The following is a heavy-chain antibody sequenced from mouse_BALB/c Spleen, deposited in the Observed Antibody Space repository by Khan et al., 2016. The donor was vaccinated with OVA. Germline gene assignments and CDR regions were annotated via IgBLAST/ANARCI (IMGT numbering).Heavy chain of an antibody. CDR1: GYTFITSW. D-gene: IGHD2-1*01. CDR2: IDPNTGYI. V-gene: IGHV1-7*01. J-gene: IGHJ3*01. CDR3: ASRGLYGIVTY. Sequence: VQLQQSGAELAKPGASLKMSCTASGYTFITSWIHWVKQRPGQGLEWIGYIDPNTGYIEFSQNFKDKATLTADKSSHTAYMQLTSLTSEDSAVYYGASRGLYGIVTYWGQGTLVTVSA.